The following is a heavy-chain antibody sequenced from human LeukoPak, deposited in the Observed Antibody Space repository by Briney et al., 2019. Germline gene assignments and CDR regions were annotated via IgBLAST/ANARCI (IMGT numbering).Heavy chain of an antibody. D-gene: IGHD3-22*01. CDR3: AGDATWDYDTSGYYSYDY. V-gene: IGHV3-48*03. Sequence: GGSLRLSCAASGFTFSSYEMNWVRQAPGKGLEWVSYISSSGSTIYYADSVKGRFTISRDNAKNSLYLQMNSLRAEDTAVYYCAGDATWDYDTSGYYSYDYWGQGTLVTVSS. CDR2: ISSSGSTI. J-gene: IGHJ4*02. CDR1: GFTFSSYE.